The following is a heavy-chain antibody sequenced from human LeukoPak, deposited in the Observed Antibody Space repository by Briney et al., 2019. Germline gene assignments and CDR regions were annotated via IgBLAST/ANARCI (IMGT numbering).Heavy chain of an antibody. D-gene: IGHD6-6*01. J-gene: IGHJ5*02. V-gene: IGHV4-38-2*02. CDR3: ARVLHIAARRRTNWFDP. CDR1: GYSISSGYY. CDR2: IFHSGST. Sequence: SETLSLTCSVSGYSISSGYYWGWIRQPPGKGLEWIGSIFHSGSTYYNPSLKSRVTISVDKSKNQFSLKLSSVTAADTAVYYCARVLHIAARRRTNWFDPWGQGTLVTVSS.